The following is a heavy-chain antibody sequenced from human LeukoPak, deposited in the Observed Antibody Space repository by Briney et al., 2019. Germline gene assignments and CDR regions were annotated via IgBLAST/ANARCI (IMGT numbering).Heavy chain of an antibody. CDR1: GGSFSGYY. CDR2: INYSGST. J-gene: IGHJ4*02. CDR3: ARHFDN. V-gene: IGHV4-34*01. Sequence: PSETLSLTCAVYGGSFSGYYWSWIRQPPGKGLEWIGSINYSGSTDYNPSLKSRVTISVDASKNQFSLKMSSVTAADTAVYYCARHFDNWGQGTLVTVSS.